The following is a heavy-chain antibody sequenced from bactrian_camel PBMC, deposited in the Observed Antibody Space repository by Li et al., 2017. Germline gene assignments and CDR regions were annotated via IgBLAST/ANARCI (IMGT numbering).Heavy chain of an antibody. V-gene: IGHV3S53*01. Sequence: HVQLVESGGGSVQAGDSLTLSCLASGDTISSTCMGWFSEAPGKKREGVASIDADGVTRYADPVKGRFTISKDNGKSTLYLQMNSLKTEDTAMYYCAAGDRIAGLCQLGRRFFGFWGQGTQVTVS. CDR1: GDTISSTC. CDR3: AAGDRIAGLCQLGRRFFGF. D-gene: IGHD1*01. CDR2: IDADGVT. J-gene: IGHJ6*01.